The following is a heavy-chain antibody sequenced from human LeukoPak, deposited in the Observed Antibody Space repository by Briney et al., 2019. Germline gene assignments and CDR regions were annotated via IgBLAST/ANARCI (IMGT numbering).Heavy chain of an antibody. D-gene: IGHD5-18*01. J-gene: IGHJ4*02. CDR3: TTSRGYITGAFFGY. Sequence: KPGGSLRLSCAASGFIFKNAWMSWVRQAPGKGLEWVGLIKSKTDGGTTDYAAPVKDRLSISRDDSRTTLYLQMGSLKPEDTAVYYCTTSRGYITGAFFGYWGQGTLVTVSS. V-gene: IGHV3-15*01. CDR2: IKSKTDGGTT. CDR1: GFIFKNAW.